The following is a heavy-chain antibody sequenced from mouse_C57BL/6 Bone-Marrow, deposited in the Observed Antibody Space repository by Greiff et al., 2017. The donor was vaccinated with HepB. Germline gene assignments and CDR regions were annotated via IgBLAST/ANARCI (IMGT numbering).Heavy chain of an antibody. CDR2: IYPRSGNI. J-gene: IGHJ2*01. CDR3: ARGGHYGIAGDY. V-gene: IGHV1-81*01. Sequence: QVQLQQSGAELARPGASVKLSCKASGYTFTSYGISWVKQRTGQGLEWIGKIYPRSGNIYSNEKFKGRATLTADKSSSTAYMELRSLTSEDSAVYFCARGGHYGIAGDYWGQGTTLTVSS. D-gene: IGHD1-2*01. CDR1: GYTFTSYG.